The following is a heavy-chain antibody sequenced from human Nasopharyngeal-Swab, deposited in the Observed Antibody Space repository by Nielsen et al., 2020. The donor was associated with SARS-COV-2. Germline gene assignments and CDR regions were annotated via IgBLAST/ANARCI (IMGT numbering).Heavy chain of an antibody. D-gene: IGHD5-24*01. CDR2: MYKSGNT. V-gene: IGHV4-59*01. J-gene: IGHJ6*02. Sequence: SETMSLTCSVSGGSNSRYYWSWVRQSPGKGLEWIGNMYKSGNTNYNPSVKTRVTISVDTSKNQFSLKLSSVTAADTAVYYCTSTFEMNPYYGMGVWGQGTMVTVSS. CDR3: TSTFEMNPYYGMGV. CDR1: GGSNSRYY.